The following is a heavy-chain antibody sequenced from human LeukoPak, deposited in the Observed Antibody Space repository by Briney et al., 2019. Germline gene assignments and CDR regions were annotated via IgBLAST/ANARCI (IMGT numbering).Heavy chain of an antibody. J-gene: IGHJ6*03. CDR3: ARDVQYYYDSSGYYRTAYYYYYYYMDV. CDR2: ISSSSSYI. D-gene: IGHD3-22*01. V-gene: IGHV3-21*01. CDR1: GFTFSSYS. Sequence: GGSLRLSCAASGFTFSSYSMNWVRQAPGKGLEWVSSISSSSSYIYYADSVKGRFTISRDNAKNSLYLQMNSMRAEDTAVYYCARDVQYYYDSSGYYRTAYYYYYYYMDVWGKGTTVTVSS.